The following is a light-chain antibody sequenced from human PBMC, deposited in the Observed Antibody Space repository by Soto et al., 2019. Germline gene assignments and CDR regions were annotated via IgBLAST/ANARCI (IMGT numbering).Light chain of an antibody. V-gene: IGKV3-15*01. CDR1: QSVSSN. CDR3: QQYNNWPPWT. J-gene: IGKJ1*01. Sequence: EIVITQSPATLSVSPGERATLSCMSSQSVSSNLAWYQQKPGQAPRLLIYGASTRATGIPARFSGSGSGTEFTLTISSLQSEDFAVYYCQQYNNWPPWTFGQGTKVDIK. CDR2: GAS.